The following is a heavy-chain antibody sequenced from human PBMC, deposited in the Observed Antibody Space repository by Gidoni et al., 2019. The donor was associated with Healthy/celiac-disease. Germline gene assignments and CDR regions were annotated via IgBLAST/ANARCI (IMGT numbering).Heavy chain of an antibody. CDR3: ARARGYCSSTSCYSGQSYYYYGMDV. D-gene: IGHD2-2*02. CDR1: GFTFSSYD. Sequence: EVQLVESGGGLVQPGGSMRLSCAASGFTFSSYDMPWVRQATGKGLEWVSAIGTAGDTYYPGYVKGRFTISRENAKNSLYLQMNSLRAGDTAVYYCARARGYCSSTSCYSGQSYYYYGMDVWGQGTTVTVSS. V-gene: IGHV3-13*01. J-gene: IGHJ6*02. CDR2: IGTAGDT.